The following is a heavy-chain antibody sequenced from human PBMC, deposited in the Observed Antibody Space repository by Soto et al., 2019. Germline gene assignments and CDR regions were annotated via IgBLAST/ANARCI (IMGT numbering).Heavy chain of an antibody. CDR1: EGTFNSYA. CDR3: ASGASRWYPSFFDS. V-gene: IGHV1-69*01. Sequence: QAQVVQSGAEVRKPGSSVKLSCKASEGTFNSYAIAWVRQAPGQGLEWMGGIIPYYNTLNYAQKFQDRVTITADDSTNTVSMELSSLRSDDTAVYFCASGASRWYPSFFDSWAPGTLVTVSS. D-gene: IGHD6-13*01. J-gene: IGHJ4*02. CDR2: IIPYYNTL.